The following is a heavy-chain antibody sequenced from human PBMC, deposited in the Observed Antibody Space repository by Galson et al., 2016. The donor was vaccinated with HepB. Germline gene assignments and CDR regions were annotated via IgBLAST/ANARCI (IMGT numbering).Heavy chain of an antibody. CDR1: GFTFRDSY. D-gene: IGHD4-17*01. V-gene: IGHV3-7*03. CDR2: IKQDGTER. J-gene: IGHJ5*02. Sequence: SLRLSCAASGFTFRDSYMTWVRQAPGKGLEWVANIKQDGTERYYVDSVKGRFIISRDNAKNSLYLQMNNLRVGDTAIYYCTRGATVTTSWGRGTLVTVSS. CDR3: TRGATVTTS.